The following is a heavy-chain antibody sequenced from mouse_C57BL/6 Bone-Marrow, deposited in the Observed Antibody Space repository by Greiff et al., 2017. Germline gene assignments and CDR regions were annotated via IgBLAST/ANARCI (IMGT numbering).Heavy chain of an antibody. V-gene: IGHV1-64*01. J-gene: IGHJ2*01. CDR2: IHPNSGST. CDR3: ARWAYGSPDY. D-gene: IGHD1-1*01. CDR1: GYTFTSYW. Sequence: VQLQQSGAELVKPGASVKLSCKASGYTFTSYWMHWVKQRPGQGLEWIGMIHPNSGSTNYNEKFKSKATLTVDKSSSTAYRQLSGLTSEDSAVYYCARWAYGSPDYWGQGTTLTVSS.